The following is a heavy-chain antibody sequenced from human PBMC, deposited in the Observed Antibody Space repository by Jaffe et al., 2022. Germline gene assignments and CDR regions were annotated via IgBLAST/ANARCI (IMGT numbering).Heavy chain of an antibody. V-gene: IGHV3-64*01. CDR1: GFSFSTYG. J-gene: IGHJ4*02. CDR2: ISSNGAST. D-gene: IGHD3-10*01. Sequence: EVQLVGSGGGLVQPGGSLRLSCAASGFSFSTYGMHWVRQAPGKGLEYVSGISSNGASTYYANSVKGRFTISRDYSKNTLYLQMGSLRAEDMAIYFCARALWFADEDYYFDYWGQGTPVTVSS. CDR3: ARALWFADEDYYFDY.